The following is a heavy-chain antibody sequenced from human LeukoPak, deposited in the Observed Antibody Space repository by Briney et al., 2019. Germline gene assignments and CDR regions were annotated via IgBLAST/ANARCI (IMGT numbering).Heavy chain of an antibody. D-gene: IGHD5-24*01. CDR1: GGSISSYY. V-gene: IGHV4-59*01. CDR3: AREGDGYNFDY. Sequence: SSETLSLTCTVSGGSISSYYWSWIRQPPGKGLEWTGYIYYSGSTNYNPSLKSRVTISVDTSKNQFSLKLSSVTAADTAVYYCAREGDGYNFDYWGRGTLVTVSS. J-gene: IGHJ4*02. CDR2: IYYSGST.